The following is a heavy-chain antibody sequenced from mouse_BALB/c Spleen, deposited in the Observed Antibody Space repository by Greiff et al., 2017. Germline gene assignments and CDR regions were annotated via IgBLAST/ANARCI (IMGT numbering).Heavy chain of an antibody. V-gene: IGHV1-84*02. Sequence: QVQLKESGPELVKPGASVKISCKASGYTFTDYYINWVKQKPGQGLEWIGWIYPGSGNTKYNEKFKGKATLTVDTSSSTAYMQLSSLTSEDTAVYFCARSSPYGNYEGAMDYWGQGTSVTVSS. CDR2: IYPGSGNT. CDR1: GYTFTDYY. J-gene: IGHJ4*01. CDR3: ARSSPYGNYEGAMDY. D-gene: IGHD2-1*01.